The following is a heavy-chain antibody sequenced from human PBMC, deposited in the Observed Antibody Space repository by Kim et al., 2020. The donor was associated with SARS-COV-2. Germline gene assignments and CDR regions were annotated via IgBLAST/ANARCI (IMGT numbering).Heavy chain of an antibody. CDR3: AKDMTSVPLGAFDI. Sequence: ADAGKGRFTISRDNAKNSLYLQMNSQRAEDTALYYCAKDMTSVPLGAFDIWGQGTMVTVSS. D-gene: IGHD2-2*01. V-gene: IGHV3-9*01. J-gene: IGHJ3*02.